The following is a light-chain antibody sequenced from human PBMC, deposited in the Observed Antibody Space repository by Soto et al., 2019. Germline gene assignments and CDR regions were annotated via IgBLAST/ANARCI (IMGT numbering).Light chain of an antibody. V-gene: IGLV2-8*01. Sequence: QSALTQPPSVSGSPGQSVAISCSGTSSDVGGYNYVSWYQQYPGGAPKLMIYDVNKRPSGVPDRFFGSKSGNTASLPVSGLQAEDEADYYCVSYAGSSQPAFGGGTKLTVL. CDR2: DVN. CDR3: VSYAGSSQPA. J-gene: IGLJ2*01. CDR1: SSDVGGYNY.